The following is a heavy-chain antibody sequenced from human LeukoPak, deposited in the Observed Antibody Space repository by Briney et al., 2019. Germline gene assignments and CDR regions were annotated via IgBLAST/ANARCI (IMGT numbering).Heavy chain of an antibody. D-gene: IGHD3-22*01. J-gene: IGHJ4*02. CDR2: IRHDGSYQ. CDR3: AKNRDSSDYPRDFDF. V-gene: IGHV3-30*02. CDR1: GFTFSSYG. Sequence: GGSLRLSCAAFGFTFSSYGMHWVRRTPGKGLEWVAFIRHDGSYQQYADSVKGRFTVSRDNSKDMVYLQMNSLRTEDTAVYYCAKNRDSSDYPRDFDFWGQGTLVTVSS.